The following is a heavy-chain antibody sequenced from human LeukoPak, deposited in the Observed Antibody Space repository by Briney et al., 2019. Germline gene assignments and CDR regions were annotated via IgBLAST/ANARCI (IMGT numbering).Heavy chain of an antibody. D-gene: IGHD3-22*01. CDR3: ATNYYDSSGYFPDFDY. CDR1: GFTFSSYA. J-gene: IGHJ4*02. Sequence: GGSLRLSCAASGFTFSSYAMYWVRQPPMKGLQWVSGRSGSGRDTYYADSVKGRFTISRDNSKNTLYLQMNSLRADDTAVYYCATNYYDSSGYFPDFDYWGQGAQVSVSS. V-gene: IGHV3-23*01. CDR2: RSGSGRDT.